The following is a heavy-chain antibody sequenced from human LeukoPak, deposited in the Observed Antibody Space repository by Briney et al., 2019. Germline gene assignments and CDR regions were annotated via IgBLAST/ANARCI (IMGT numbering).Heavy chain of an antibody. Sequence: SETLSLTCTVSGGSISSSRYHWGWIRQSPGEGLQWITSMSYSGATYYHPSLQSRVTISVDTSKNQFSLKLYSVTAADTAVYYCARHRRAVLVVPVARGDYFDYLGQGTLVTVAS. V-gene: IGHV4-39*01. CDR2: MSYSGAT. J-gene: IGHJ4*02. CDR3: ARHRRAVLVVPVARGDYFDY. D-gene: IGHD2-2*01. CDR1: GGSISSSRYH.